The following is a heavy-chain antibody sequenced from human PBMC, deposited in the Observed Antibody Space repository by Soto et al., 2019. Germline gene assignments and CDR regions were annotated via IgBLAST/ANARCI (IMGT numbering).Heavy chain of an antibody. V-gene: IGHV3-13*01. Sequence: EVQLVESGGGLVQPGGSLRLSCAASGFTFSSYDMHWVRQATGKGLEWVSAIGTAGDTYYPGSVKGRFTISRENAKTSLYLQMNSLRAGDTAVYYCARDRRDTAMGYFTGLDVWGKGTTVTVSS. CDR1: GFTFSSYD. CDR2: IGTAGDT. CDR3: ARDRRDTAMGYFTGLDV. D-gene: IGHD5-18*01. J-gene: IGHJ6*04.